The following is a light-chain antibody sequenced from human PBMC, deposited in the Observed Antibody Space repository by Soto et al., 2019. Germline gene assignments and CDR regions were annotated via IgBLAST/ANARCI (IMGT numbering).Light chain of an antibody. Sequence: KVSTHSLATLSVTPGERATLSCRASQSVSSNLAWYQQKPGQAPRLLIYDASTRATGLPARFSGSGSGTEFTLTVSSLQSEDFAVYYCQQYKTVPLITFGQGRRLEIK. CDR3: QQYKTVPLIT. CDR2: DAS. J-gene: IGKJ5*01. V-gene: IGKV3-15*01. CDR1: QSVSSN.